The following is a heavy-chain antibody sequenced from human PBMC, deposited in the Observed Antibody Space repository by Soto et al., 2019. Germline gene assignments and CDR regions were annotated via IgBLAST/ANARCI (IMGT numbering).Heavy chain of an antibody. J-gene: IGHJ6*03. CDR2: ISSSGSTI. D-gene: IGHD2-8*01. Sequence: GGSLRLSCAASGFTFSDYYMSWIRQAPGKGLEWVSYISSSGSTIYYADSVKGRFTISRDNAKNSLYLQMNSLRAEDTAVYYCARRIRYCTNGVCYSAGDYYYYMDVWGKGTTVTVSS. V-gene: IGHV3-11*01. CDR1: GFTFSDYY. CDR3: ARRIRYCTNGVCYSAGDYYYYMDV.